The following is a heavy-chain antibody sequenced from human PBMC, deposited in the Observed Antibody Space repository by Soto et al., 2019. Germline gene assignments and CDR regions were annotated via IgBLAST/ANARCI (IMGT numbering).Heavy chain of an antibody. CDR3: ARVPSRDRYFDQTENAFDI. CDR2: ISPIFGTA. J-gene: IGHJ3*02. Sequence: QVQLVQSGAEVKKPGSSVKVSCKASGGTFSSYAISWVRQAPGQGLEWMGGISPIFGTANYAQKFQGRVTITADESTSTAYMELSSLRSEDTAVYYCARVPSRDRYFDQTENAFDIWGQGTMVTVSS. D-gene: IGHD3-9*01. V-gene: IGHV1-69*01. CDR1: GGTFSSYA.